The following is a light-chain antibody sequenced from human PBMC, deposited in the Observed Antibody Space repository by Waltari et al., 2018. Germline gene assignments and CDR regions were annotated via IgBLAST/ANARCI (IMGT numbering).Light chain of an antibody. CDR2: LGS. CDR1: QSLLHSNGYNY. CDR3: MQALQTLWT. J-gene: IGKJ1*01. V-gene: IGKV2-28*01. Sequence: DIVMTQSPLSLPVTPGEPASISCRSSQSLLHSNGYNYLDWYLQKPGQSPQLLIYLGSNRASGVPDRFIGSGSGTDFTLKISRVESEDVGVYYCMQALQTLWTFDQGTKVEIK.